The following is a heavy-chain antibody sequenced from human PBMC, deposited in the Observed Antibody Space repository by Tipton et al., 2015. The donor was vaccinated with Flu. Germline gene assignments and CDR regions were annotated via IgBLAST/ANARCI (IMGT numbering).Heavy chain of an antibody. Sequence: TLSLTCTISGDSISSDYYWAWIRQFPGKGLEWIGTVARTGDTIYNPPPKSRVTLSIDTSKNQFSLKMKSVTASDMAVYYCARRDYSNYVSDPKSWFDPWGQGTLVAVSS. J-gene: IGHJ5*02. CDR2: VARTGDT. D-gene: IGHD4-11*01. CDR3: ARRDYSNYVSDPKSWFDP. V-gene: IGHV4-38-2*02. CDR1: GDSISSDYY.